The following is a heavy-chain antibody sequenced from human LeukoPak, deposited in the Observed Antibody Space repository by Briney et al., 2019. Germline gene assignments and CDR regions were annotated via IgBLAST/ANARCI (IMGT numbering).Heavy chain of an antibody. CDR2: VSGSGTHT. J-gene: IGHJ4*02. CDR3: AKDRVAWVTLGFYFAY. CDR1: GFTFSNYA. Sequence: RGGSLRLSCAATGFTFSNYAMAWVRQAPGKGLEWISAVSGSGTHTYYADSVKGRFIVSRDNSKSTLYLQMDSLRAEDTAVYYCAKDRVAWVTLGFYFAYWGQGSLVTVSS. D-gene: IGHD2-21*02. V-gene: IGHV3-23*01.